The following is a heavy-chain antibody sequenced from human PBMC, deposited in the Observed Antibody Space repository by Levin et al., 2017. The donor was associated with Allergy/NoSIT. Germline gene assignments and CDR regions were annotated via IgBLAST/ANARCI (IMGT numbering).Heavy chain of an antibody. V-gene: IGHV3-7*01. CDR3: AREGIAAAGTYYYYYGMDV. J-gene: IGHJ6*02. CDR2: IKQDGSEK. CDR1: GFTFSSYW. D-gene: IGHD6-13*01. Sequence: GESLKISCAASGFTFSSYWMSWVRQAPGKGLEWVANIKQDGSEKYYVDSVKGRFTISRDNAKNSLYLQMNSLRAEDTAVYYCAREGIAAAGTYYYYYGMDVWGQGTTVTVSS.